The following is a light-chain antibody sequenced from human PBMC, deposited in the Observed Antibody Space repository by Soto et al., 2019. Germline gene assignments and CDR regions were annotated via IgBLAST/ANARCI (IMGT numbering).Light chain of an antibody. J-gene: IGLJ3*02. Sequence: QSALTQPASVSGSPGQSITISCTGTSSDVGGYNYVSWYQQHPGKAPKLMIYEVSNRPSGVSNRFSGSKSGKTASLTISGLQAEDEADYYCSSYRSSSTLGVFGGGTKLTVL. V-gene: IGLV2-14*01. CDR3: SSYRSSSTLGV. CDR2: EVS. CDR1: SSDVGGYNY.